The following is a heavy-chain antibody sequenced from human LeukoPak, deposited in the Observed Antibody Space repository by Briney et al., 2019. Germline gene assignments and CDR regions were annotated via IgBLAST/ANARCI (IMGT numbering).Heavy chain of an antibody. CDR1: EFTFSSYS. Sequence: GGSLRLSCAASEFTFSSYSMNWVRQAPGKGLEWVSFISSTSSNIYYADSVEGRFTVSRDNAKNSLYLQMNSLRAEDTAVYYCARVGYYDFWSGSNYFDYWGQGTLVTVSS. CDR2: ISSTSSNI. V-gene: IGHV3-21*01. J-gene: IGHJ4*02. CDR3: ARVGYYDFWSGSNYFDY. D-gene: IGHD3-3*01.